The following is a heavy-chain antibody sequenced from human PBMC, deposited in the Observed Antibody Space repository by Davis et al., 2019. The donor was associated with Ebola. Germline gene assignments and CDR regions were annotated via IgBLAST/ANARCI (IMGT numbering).Heavy chain of an antibody. D-gene: IGHD6-19*01. Sequence: PGGSLRLSCAASGFTLSSFGMHWVRQAPGKGLEWVAVVSYDGSIDYYADSVKGRFTISRDNSKNTLYLQMNSLRVEDTAIYYCAKDTSNVWFDVWGQGTMVTVSS. CDR3: AKDTSNVWFDV. J-gene: IGHJ3*01. CDR2: VSYDGSID. V-gene: IGHV3-30*18. CDR1: GFTLSSFG.